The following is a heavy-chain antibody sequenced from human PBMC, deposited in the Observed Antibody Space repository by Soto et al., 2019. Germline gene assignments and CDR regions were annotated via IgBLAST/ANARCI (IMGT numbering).Heavy chain of an antibody. J-gene: IGHJ4*02. Sequence: PGGSLRLFCAASGFPFGSYPMSWVRQAPGKGLEWVAVISYDGSNKYYGDSVKGRFTISRDNSKNTLYLQMNSLRAEDTAVYYCAKDSSGWYTFYSWGQGTLVTVSS. CDR1: GFPFGSYP. CDR3: AKDSSGWYTFYS. D-gene: IGHD6-19*01. CDR2: ISYDGSNK. V-gene: IGHV3-30*18.